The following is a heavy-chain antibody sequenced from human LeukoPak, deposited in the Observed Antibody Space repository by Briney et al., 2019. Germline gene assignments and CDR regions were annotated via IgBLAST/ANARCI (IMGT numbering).Heavy chain of an antibody. CDR1: GNSISSGDYY. Sequence: PSETLSLTCTVSGNSISSGDYYWSWIRQPAGKGLEWIGRIYTSGSTNYNPSLKSRVTISVDTSKNQFSLKLSSVTAADTAVYYCAREPRGDTFDYWGQGTLVTVSS. CDR3: AREPRGDTFDY. V-gene: IGHV4-61*02. CDR2: IYTSGST. J-gene: IGHJ4*02. D-gene: IGHD5-18*01.